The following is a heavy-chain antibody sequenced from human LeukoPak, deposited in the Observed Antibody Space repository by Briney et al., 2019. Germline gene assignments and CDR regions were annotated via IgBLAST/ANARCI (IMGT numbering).Heavy chain of an antibody. Sequence: MASETLSLTCAVYGVSFSGYYWSWIRHPPGKGLEWIGESNHSGSTNYNPSLKSRVTISVDTSKNQFSLKLSSVTAADTAVYYCAPGIAVAGTAFDYWGQGTLVTVSS. J-gene: IGHJ4*02. CDR3: APGIAVAGTAFDY. CDR1: GVSFSGYY. CDR2: SNHSGST. V-gene: IGHV4-34*01. D-gene: IGHD6-19*01.